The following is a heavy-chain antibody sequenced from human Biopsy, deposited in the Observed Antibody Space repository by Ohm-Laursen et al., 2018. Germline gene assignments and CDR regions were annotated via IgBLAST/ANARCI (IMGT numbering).Heavy chain of an antibody. CDR2: IAWDDDK. Sequence: TQTLTLTGSFSGFSLSSTGMRISWVRQPPGKALECLGRIAWDDDKFYSPSLETRLSLSKDTTTNQVVLTLTDVDPEDTATYYCARTRAHNFGALEFWGQGILVTVSS. J-gene: IGHJ4*01. V-gene: IGHV2-70*04. CDR1: GFSLSSTGMR. D-gene: IGHD1-1*01. CDR3: ARTRAHNFGALEF.